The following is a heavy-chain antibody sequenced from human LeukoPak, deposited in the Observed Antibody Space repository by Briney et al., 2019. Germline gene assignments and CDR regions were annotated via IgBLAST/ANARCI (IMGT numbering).Heavy chain of an antibody. CDR1: GFTFKNYA. Sequence: GGSLRLSCVVSGFTFKNYAMSWVRQAPGKGLECVSSIRDSGNGTDYADSVKGRFTVSRDNSKNTLYLHMNALSAEDTAVYYCAKWAYYDFWSGHYKSHFDSWGQGTLVTVSP. CDR3: AKWAYYDFWSGHYKSHFDS. D-gene: IGHD3-3*01. J-gene: IGHJ4*02. V-gene: IGHV3-23*01. CDR2: IRDSGNGT.